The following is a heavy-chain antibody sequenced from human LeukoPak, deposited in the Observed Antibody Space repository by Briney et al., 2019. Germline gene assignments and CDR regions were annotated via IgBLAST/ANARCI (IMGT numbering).Heavy chain of an antibody. CDR2: IIPILGLA. Sequence: VASVKVSCKTSEGNFNNYAISWVRQAPRQGLEWMGRIIPILGLANYAQKFQGRVTITADQSTTTAYMELSSLTSEDTAVYFCARPLPVDYGDGNYYDMDVWGQGTTVTVSS. CDR1: EGNFNNYA. J-gene: IGHJ6*02. D-gene: IGHD4-17*01. CDR3: ARPLPVDYGDGNYYDMDV. V-gene: IGHV1-69*04.